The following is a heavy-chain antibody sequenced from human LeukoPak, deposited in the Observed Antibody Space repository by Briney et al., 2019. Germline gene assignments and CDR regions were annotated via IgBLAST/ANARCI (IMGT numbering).Heavy chain of an antibody. Sequence: ASVKVSCKASGYTFTGYYMHWVRQAPGQGLEWMGWINPNSGGTNYAQKFQGWVTMTRDTSISTAYMELSRLRSEDTAVYYCARDKWGGDYYYGMDVWGQGTTVTVSS. D-gene: IGHD7-27*01. J-gene: IGHJ6*02. CDR3: ARDKWGGDYYYGMDV. CDR1: GYTFTGYY. CDR2: INPNSGGT. V-gene: IGHV1-2*04.